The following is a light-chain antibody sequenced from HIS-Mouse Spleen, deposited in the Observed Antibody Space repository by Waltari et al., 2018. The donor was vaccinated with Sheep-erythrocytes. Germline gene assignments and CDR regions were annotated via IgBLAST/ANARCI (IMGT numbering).Light chain of an antibody. CDR3: QAWDSSTVV. CDR2: QDS. CDR1: TLGDKY. V-gene: IGLV3-1*01. Sequence: SYELTQPPSVSVSPGQTANITCSGDTLGDKYACWYQQKPGHSPVLVIYQDSKRPSGIPERFSGSNSGNTATLTISGTQAMDEADYYCQAWDSSTVVFGGGTKLTVL. J-gene: IGLJ2*01.